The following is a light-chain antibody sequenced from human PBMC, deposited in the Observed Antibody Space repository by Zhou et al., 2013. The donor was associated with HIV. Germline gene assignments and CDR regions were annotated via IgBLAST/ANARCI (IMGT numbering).Light chain of an antibody. CDR1: QSIHSN. J-gene: IGKJ4*01. CDR3: QQFGTWPYS. V-gene: IGKV3-15*01. Sequence: EIVMTQSPATLSTSPGSSASLSCRASQSIHSNLVWYQQKSGQPPRLLIHDASTRAKDVPARFVGSGSGTEFSLSITTLQPEDFATYYCQQFGTWPYSFGGGT. CDR2: DAS.